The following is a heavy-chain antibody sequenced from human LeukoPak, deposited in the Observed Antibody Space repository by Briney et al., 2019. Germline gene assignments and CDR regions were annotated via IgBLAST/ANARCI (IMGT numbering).Heavy chain of an antibody. J-gene: IGHJ6*02. CDR1: GGSISGFY. CDR3: ARDYYYSYGMDV. Sequence: PSETLSLTCTVSGGSISGFYWSWIRQPPGKGLEWIGYIYYSGSTNYNPSLKSRVTISVDTSKNQFSLKLSSVTAADTAVYFCARDYYYSYGMDVWGQGTTVTVSS. V-gene: IGHV4-59*01. CDR2: IYYSGST.